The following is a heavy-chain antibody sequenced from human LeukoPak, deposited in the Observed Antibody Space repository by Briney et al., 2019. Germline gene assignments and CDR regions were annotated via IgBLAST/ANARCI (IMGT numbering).Heavy chain of an antibody. D-gene: IGHD3-22*01. J-gene: IGHJ4*02. CDR3: AKESGDYYYDSSGYYIPYFDY. CDR2: ISGSGGST. V-gene: IGHV3-23*01. CDR1: GFTFSSYA. Sequence: GGSLRLSCAASGFTFSSYAMSWVRQAPGKGLEWVSAISGSGGSTYYADSVKGRFTISRDNYKNTLYLQMNSLRDEDTAVYYCAKESGDYYYDSSGYYIPYFDYWGQGTLVTVSS.